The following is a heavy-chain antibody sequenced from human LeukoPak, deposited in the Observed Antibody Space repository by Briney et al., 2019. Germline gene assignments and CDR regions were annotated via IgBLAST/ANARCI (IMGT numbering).Heavy chain of an antibody. Sequence: PSETLSLTYTVSDDPINSGVYYWNWIRQPAGKGLEWIGHIYTSGTTTNSNPSLKSRVAISLDTSKNHFSLKLSSVTAADTAVYYCARAKKRSGRSRNFYRDVWGKGTTVTVSS. CDR3: ARAKKRSGRSRNFYRDV. D-gene: IGHD1-26*01. CDR1: DDPINSGVYY. J-gene: IGHJ6*03. CDR2: IYTSGTTT. V-gene: IGHV4-61*09.